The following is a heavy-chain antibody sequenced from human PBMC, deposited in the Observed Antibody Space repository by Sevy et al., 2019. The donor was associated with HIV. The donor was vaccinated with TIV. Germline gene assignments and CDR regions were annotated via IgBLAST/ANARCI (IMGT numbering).Heavy chain of an antibody. CDR3: EKHRDCGDGSCVSVSAFDP. D-gene: IGHD2-15*01. CDR2: INGIGGST. V-gene: IGHV3-23*01. J-gene: IGHJ5*02. CDR1: GLTFSNYA. Sequence: GGSLRLSCAATGLTFSNYAMNWVRQAPGKGLEWVSSINGIGGSTYYTDSVKGRFSISRDNSKNTVFLQMNSLRAEDTAVYYGEKHRDCGDGSCVSVSAFDPWGQGTLVTVSS.